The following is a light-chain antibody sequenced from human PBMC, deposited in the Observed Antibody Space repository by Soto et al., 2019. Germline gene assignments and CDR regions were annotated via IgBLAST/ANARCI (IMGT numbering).Light chain of an antibody. CDR1: SSDVDDYNY. V-gene: IGLV2-14*03. Sequence: QSALTQPASVSGSPGQSITISCTGTSSDVDDYNYVSWYQQHPGKAPKLIISDVSSRPSGVSSRFSGSKSDTTASLTISGLQAEDEADYYCSSYPSTNTVLFRGGTKLTVL. J-gene: IGLJ2*01. CDR2: DVS. CDR3: SSYPSTNTVL.